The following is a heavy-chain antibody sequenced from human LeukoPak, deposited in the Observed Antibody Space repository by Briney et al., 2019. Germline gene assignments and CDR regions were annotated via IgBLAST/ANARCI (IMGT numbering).Heavy chain of an antibody. CDR1: GGSISSYY. CDR3: ARERHDWGPGYYFHGMDV. CDR2: IYYSGST. V-gene: IGHV4-59*01. Sequence: PSETLSLTCTVSGGSISSYYWSWIRQPPGKGLEWIGYIYYSGSTNYNPSLKSRVTISVDTSKNQFSLKLSSVTAAHPAVYYRARERHDWGPGYYFHGMDVWGQATTVPV. D-gene: IGHD3-9*01. J-gene: IGHJ6*02.